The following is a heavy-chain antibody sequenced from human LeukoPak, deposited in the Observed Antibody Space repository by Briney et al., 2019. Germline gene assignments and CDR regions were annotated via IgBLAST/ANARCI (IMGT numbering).Heavy chain of an antibody. CDR3: TTDGVGVEGAAYDN. V-gene: IGHV3-15*01. CDR1: GFTFINAW. CDR2: IKAKAHGGTI. J-gene: IGHJ4*02. D-gene: IGHD1-26*01. Sequence: GGSLRLSCAASGFTFINAWMAWVRQAPGKGLEWVGRIKAKAHGGTIEYAAPVKGRFTISRDDSKNTLYLQMNSLKTEDTAVYYCTTDGVGVEGAAYDNWGQGTLVSVSS.